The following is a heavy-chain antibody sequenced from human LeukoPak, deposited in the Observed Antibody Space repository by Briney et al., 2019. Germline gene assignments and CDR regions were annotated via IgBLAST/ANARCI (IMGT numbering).Heavy chain of an antibody. V-gene: IGHV1-18*01. D-gene: IGHD6-19*01. J-gene: IGHJ6*02. CDR2: ISAYNGNT. Sequence: ASVKVSCKASGYTFTSYGISWVRQAPGQGLEWMGWISAYNGNTNYAQKLQGRVTMTTDTSTSTAYMQLRRLRSDDTAVYYCARDLPSGWSYCYYGMDVWGQGTTVTVSS. CDR1: GYTFTSYG. CDR3: ARDLPSGWSYCYYGMDV.